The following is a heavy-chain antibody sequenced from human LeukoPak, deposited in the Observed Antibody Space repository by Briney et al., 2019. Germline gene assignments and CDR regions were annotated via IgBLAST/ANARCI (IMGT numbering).Heavy chain of an antibody. CDR3: ARDYWDYVTGDDY. V-gene: IGHV3-11*01. CDR1: GFTFSDYF. J-gene: IGHJ4*02. CDR2: ISGSGTTI. D-gene: IGHD1-7*01. Sequence: NPGGSLRLSCAASGFTFSDYFMAWIRQTPGKGLEWVSYISGSGTTIYYADSVRGRFTISRDNAKNSLYLQMNSLRAEDTAVYYCARDYWDYVTGDDYWGRGTLVTVSS.